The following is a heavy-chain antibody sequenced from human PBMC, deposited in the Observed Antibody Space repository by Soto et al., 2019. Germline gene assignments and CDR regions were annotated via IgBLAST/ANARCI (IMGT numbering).Heavy chain of an antibody. V-gene: IGHV3-11*05. D-gene: IGHD1-26*01. Sequence: QVQLVESGGGLVKPGGSLRLSCAASGFTFSDYYMSWIRQAPGKGLEWVSYISSSSSYTNYADSVKGRFTISRDNAKNSLYLQMHSLRAEDTAVYYCARGEVGATRDDAFDIWGQGTMVTVSS. J-gene: IGHJ3*02. CDR2: ISSSSSYT. CDR3: ARGEVGATRDDAFDI. CDR1: GFTFSDYY.